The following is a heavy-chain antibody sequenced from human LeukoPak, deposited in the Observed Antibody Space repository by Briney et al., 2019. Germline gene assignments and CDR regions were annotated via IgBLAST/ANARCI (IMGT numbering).Heavy chain of an antibody. CDR2: IYYSGST. D-gene: IGHD6-19*01. V-gene: IGHV4-39*01. CDR3: ARATYSSGWYWVY. CDR1: GGSITSSTDY. J-gene: IGHJ4*02. Sequence: SETLSLTCTVSGGSITSSTDYWGWIRQPPGKGLEWMGSIYYSGSTYYNPSLKSRVTIPVDTSKKQFSLKLNSVTAADTAVYYCARATYSSGWYWVYWGQGTLVTVSS.